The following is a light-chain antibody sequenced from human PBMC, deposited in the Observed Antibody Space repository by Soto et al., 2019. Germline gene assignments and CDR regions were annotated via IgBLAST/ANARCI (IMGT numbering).Light chain of an antibody. J-gene: IGKJ1*01. CDR3: QKYDRAPAA. V-gene: IGKV1-27*01. CDR2: AAS. CDR1: HDIKKF. Sequence: DIQVTQSPYSLSASPGDRITITCRASHDIKKFLAWYQQKPGEVPHLLIYAASTLRPGVPSRFSGNASGTDFTLTIARLQPEDAATYYCQKYDRAPAAFGQGTKVDVK.